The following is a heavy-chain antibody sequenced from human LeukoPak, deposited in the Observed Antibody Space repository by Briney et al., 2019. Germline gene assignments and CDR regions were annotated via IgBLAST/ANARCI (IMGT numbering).Heavy chain of an antibody. Sequence: SETLSLTCTVSGASINTYYWSWIRQPPGKGLEWIGYIYYSGTTNYNPSLKSRVTISVDTSKNQFSLRLSSVTAADTAVYYCARAGIMATTPFGYWGQGTLVSVSS. J-gene: IGHJ4*02. CDR3: ARAGIMATTPFGY. CDR1: GASINTYY. CDR2: IYYSGTT. V-gene: IGHV4-59*01. D-gene: IGHD5-24*01.